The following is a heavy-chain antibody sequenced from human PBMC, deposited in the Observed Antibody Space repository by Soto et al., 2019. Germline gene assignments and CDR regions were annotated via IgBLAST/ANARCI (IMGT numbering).Heavy chain of an antibody. J-gene: IGHJ4*02. D-gene: IGHD3-22*01. CDR1: GFTFGSYA. CDR2: AGPSGSST. Sequence: PGGSLRLSCAASGFTFGSYAMSWVRLAPGKGLEWVSVAGPSGSSTFYADSVRGRFTISRDNVENTLYLQMNSLRVADTALYFCARTHYYDSTGYYRTFDYWGQGTLVTVSS. V-gene: IGHV3-23*01. CDR3: ARTHYYDSTGYYRTFDY.